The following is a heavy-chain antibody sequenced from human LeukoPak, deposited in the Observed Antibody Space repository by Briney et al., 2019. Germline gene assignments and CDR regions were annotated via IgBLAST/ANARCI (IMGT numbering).Heavy chain of an antibody. CDR1: GDSVSSNSAA. J-gene: IGHJ4*02. D-gene: IGHD5-12*01. CDR2: TYYRSKWYD. Sequence: SQTLSLTCAISGDSVSSNSAAWNWIRQSPSRGLEWLGRTYYRSKWYDDYAVSVRSRITINPDTSKNQFSLQLKSVTPEDMAVYYCARAIRPYSGYDYWGQGTPVTVSS. CDR3: ARAIRPYSGYDY. V-gene: IGHV6-1*01.